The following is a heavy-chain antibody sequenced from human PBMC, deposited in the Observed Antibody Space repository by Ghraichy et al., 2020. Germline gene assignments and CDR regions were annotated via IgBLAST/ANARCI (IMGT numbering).Heavy chain of an antibody. CDR3: ARETGEGTFYYFDY. Sequence: ASVKVSCKASGYTFSGNYVHWVRQAPGQGLEWMGRIDPYNGGTDFQKRFQGRITMTRDTSIRTAYMELSSLRSDDTSVYYCARETGEGTFYYFDYWGQGTPVTVSS. D-gene: IGHD2/OR15-2a*01. CDR2: IDPYNGGT. J-gene: IGHJ4*02. V-gene: IGHV1-2*06. CDR1: GYTFSGNY.